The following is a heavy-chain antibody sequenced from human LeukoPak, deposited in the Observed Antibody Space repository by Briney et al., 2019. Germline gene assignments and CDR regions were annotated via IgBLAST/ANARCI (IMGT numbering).Heavy chain of an antibody. CDR1: GFTFSSYA. CDR2: ISYDGSNK. J-gene: IGHJ4*02. V-gene: IGHV3-30*04. Sequence: GGSLRLSCAASGFTFSSYAMHWVRQAPGKGLEWVAVISYDGSNKYYADSVKGRFTISRDNSRNTVYLQMNSLRAEDTAVYYCAKDDRWLQFCCWGQGTLVTVSS. D-gene: IGHD5-24*01. CDR3: AKDDRWLQFCC.